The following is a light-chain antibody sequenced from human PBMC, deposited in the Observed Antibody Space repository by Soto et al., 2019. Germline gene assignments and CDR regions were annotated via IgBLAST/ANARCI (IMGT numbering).Light chain of an antibody. CDR2: DAS. V-gene: IGKV1-5*01. CDR3: QQYNSYSQT. CDR1: QSISSW. Sequence: DIQMTQSPSTLSASVGDRVTITCRASQSISSWLAWYQQKPGKAPKLLIYDASSLESGVPSRFRGSGSGTEYTLTISSLQPDDFATYYCQQYNSYSQTFGQGTKVESK. J-gene: IGKJ1*01.